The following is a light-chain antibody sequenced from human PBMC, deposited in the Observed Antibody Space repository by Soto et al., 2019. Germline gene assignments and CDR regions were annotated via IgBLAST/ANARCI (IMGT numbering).Light chain of an antibody. J-gene: IGKJ2*01. CDR3: QQSDSNPRT. CDR2: AAS. CDR1: QTITNS. Sequence: DIQMTQSPSSLSASVGDRVTIICRASQTITNSLNWYQHKPGKAPKLLIYAASSLQSGVPSRFSGSGSGTDFTLTISNMQPEDFATYYCQQSDSNPRTFGQGTKREIK. V-gene: IGKV1-39*01.